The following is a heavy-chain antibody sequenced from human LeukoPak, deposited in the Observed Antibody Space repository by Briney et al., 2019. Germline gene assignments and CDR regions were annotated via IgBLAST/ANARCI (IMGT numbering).Heavy chain of an antibody. CDR2: ISAYNGNT. CDR3: ARDVFFDGVVTATPHYYYGMDV. J-gene: IGHJ6*02. V-gene: IGHV1-18*01. Sequence: GASVKVSCKASGYTFTSYGISWVRQAPGQGLEWMGWISAYNGNTNYAQKLQGRVTMTTDTPTSTAYMELRSLRSDDTAVYYCARDVFFDGVVTATPHYYYGMDVWGQGTTVTVSS. CDR1: GYTFTSYG. D-gene: IGHD2-21*02.